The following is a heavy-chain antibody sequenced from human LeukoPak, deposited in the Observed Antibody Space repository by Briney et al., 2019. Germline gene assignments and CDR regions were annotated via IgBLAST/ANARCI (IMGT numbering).Heavy chain of an antibody. D-gene: IGHD2-15*01. Sequence: SVKVSCKASGGTFSSYAISWVRQAPGQGLEWMGRIIPIFGTANYAQKFQGRVTITTDESTSTAYTELSSLRSEDTAVYYCARELSDIVVVVAASGWFDPWGQGTLVTVSS. J-gene: IGHJ5*02. CDR1: GGTFSSYA. V-gene: IGHV1-69*05. CDR2: IIPIFGTA. CDR3: ARELSDIVVVVAASGWFDP.